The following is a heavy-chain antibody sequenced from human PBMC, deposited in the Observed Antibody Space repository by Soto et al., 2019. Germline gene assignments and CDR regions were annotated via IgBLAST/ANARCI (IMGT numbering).Heavy chain of an antibody. CDR2: IIPIFGTA. D-gene: IGHD2-2*02. CDR1: GGTFSRYA. V-gene: IGHV1-69*01. CDR3: AKAKRLGPAALPICYSYYGMEV. Sequence: QVQLVQSGAEVQKPGSSVKVSCKASGGTFSRYAISWVRQAPGQGLEWMGGIIPIFGTANYAQKFQGRVTITKDESTSPAYIQQISRRSDGTALYDCAKAKRLGPAALPICYSYYGMEVRRQETTVTVSS. J-gene: IGHJ6*02.